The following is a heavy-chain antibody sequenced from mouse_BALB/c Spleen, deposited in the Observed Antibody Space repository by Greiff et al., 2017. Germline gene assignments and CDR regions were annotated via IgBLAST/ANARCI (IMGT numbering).Heavy chain of an antibody. V-gene: IGHV1S29*02. J-gene: IGHJ2*01. D-gene: IGHD2-14*01. CDR3: ARSGNRYDGDYFDY. CDR1: GYTFTDYN. Sequence: EVKLMESGPELVKPGASVKISCKASGYTFTDYNMHWVKQSHGKSLEWIGYIYPYNGGTGYNQKFKSKATLTVDNSSSTAYMELRSLTSEDSAVYYCARSGNRYDGDYFDYWGQGTTLTVSS. CDR2: IYPYNGGT.